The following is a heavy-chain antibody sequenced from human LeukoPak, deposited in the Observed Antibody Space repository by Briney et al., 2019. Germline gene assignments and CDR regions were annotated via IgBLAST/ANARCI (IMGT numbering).Heavy chain of an antibody. CDR2: IITNYGTA. D-gene: IGHD3-3*01. Sequence: ASVKVSCKASGYTFTSYGISWVRQAPGQGLEWMGGIITNYGTANYAQKYQGRVTITADESTTTVYMELSSLRSEDTAMYYCARPRTYYDFWRGYPPFDYWGQGTLVTVSS. J-gene: IGHJ4*02. CDR3: ARPRTYYDFWRGYPPFDY. CDR1: GYTFTSYG. V-gene: IGHV1-69*13.